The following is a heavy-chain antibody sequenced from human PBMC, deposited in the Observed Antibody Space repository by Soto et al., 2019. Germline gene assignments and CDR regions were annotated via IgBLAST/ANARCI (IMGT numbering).Heavy chain of an antibody. V-gene: IGHV4-59*08. D-gene: IGHD3-9*01. CDR2: IYYSGST. CDR1: GGSIRSYY. J-gene: IGHJ5*02. CDR3: ARHARYYDILTGYSTLSWFDP. Sequence: SETLSLTCTVSGGSIRSYYWSWIRQPPGKGLEWIGYIYYSGSTNCNPPLKSRVTISVDTSKNQFSLKLSSVTAADTAVYYCARHARYYDILTGYSTLSWFDPWGQGTLVT.